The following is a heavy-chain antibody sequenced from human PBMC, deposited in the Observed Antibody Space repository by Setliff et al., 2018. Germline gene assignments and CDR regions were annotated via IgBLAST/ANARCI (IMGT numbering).Heavy chain of an antibody. CDR1: GYTFTSYG. D-gene: IGHD1-1*01. CDR3: ARALMGYNRWYFDY. CDR2: ISAYNGNT. Sequence: ASVKVSCKASGYTFTSYGISWVRQAPGQGLEWMGWISAYNGNTNYAQKLQGRVTMTTDTSTSTAYMELRSLRSDDTAVYYCARALMGYNRWYFDYWGQGTLVTVSS. J-gene: IGHJ4*02. V-gene: IGHV1-18*01.